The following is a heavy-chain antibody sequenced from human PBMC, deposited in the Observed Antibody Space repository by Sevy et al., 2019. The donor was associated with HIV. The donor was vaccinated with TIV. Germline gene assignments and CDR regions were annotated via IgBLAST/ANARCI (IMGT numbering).Heavy chain of an antibody. J-gene: IGHJ4*02. D-gene: IGHD5-18*01. V-gene: IGHV3-30-3*01. CDR1: GFTFSSYA. CDR2: ISYDGSKN. Sequence: GGSLRLSCAASGFTFSSYAMHWVRQAPGKGLQWVAVISYDGSKNFYADSVKGRFTISRDNSKNKLYLQMNSLRPEDTAVYYCARGPGFHGYTYDWEVDYWGQGTLVTVSS. CDR3: ARGPGFHGYTYDWEVDY.